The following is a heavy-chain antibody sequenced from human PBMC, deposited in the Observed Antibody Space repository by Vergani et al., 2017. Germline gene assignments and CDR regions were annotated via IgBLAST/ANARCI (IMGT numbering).Heavy chain of an antibody. CDR2: IYYSGST. J-gene: IGHJ5*02. Sequence: QVQLQESGPGLVKPSQTLSLTCTVSGGSISSGSYYWSWIRQPAGKGLEWIGYIYYSGSTYYNPSLKSRVTISVDTSKNQFSLKLSSVTAADTAVYYCARADDYGKWFDPWGQGTLVTVSS. V-gene: IGHV4-30-4*08. D-gene: IGHD4-17*01. CDR3: ARADDYGKWFDP. CDR1: GGSISSGSYY.